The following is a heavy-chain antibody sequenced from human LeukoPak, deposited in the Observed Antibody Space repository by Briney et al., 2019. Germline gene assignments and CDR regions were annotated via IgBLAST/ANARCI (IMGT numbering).Heavy chain of an antibody. CDR3: ARDSCDRYDSSGYYHRFDY. J-gene: IGHJ4*02. CDR2: ISAYNGNT. V-gene: IGHV1-18*01. CDR1: GYTFTSYG. Sequence: ASVKVSCKASGYTFTSYGISWVRQAPGQGLEWMGWISAYNGNTNYAQKLQGRVTMTTDTSTSTAYMELRSLRSDDTAVYYCARDSCDRYDSSGYYHRFDYWGQGTLVTVSS. D-gene: IGHD3-22*01.